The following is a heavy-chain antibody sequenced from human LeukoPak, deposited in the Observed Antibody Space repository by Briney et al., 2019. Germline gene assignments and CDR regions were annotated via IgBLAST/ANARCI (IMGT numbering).Heavy chain of an antibody. Sequence: RPGGSLRLSCAASGFTFSNAWMSWVRQAPGKGLEWVGRIKRKTDGGTTDYGAPMKGRFTISRDDSKNTLYLQMNSLKTEDTAIYYCATDPTLLWFGDFDFFDYWGQGTLVTVSS. CDR3: ATDPTLLWFGDFDFFDY. D-gene: IGHD3-10*01. CDR2: IKRKTDGGTT. V-gene: IGHV3-15*01. J-gene: IGHJ4*02. CDR1: GFTFSNAW.